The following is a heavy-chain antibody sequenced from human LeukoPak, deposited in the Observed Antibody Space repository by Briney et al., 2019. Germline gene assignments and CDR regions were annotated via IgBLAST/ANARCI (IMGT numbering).Heavy chain of an antibody. CDR2: INHSGST. Sequence: SETLSLTCAVYGGSFSGYYWSWIRQPPGKGLEWVGEINHSGSTNYNPSLKRRVTISVDTSKNQFSRKLSSGTAADTAVYYCARGWNSGYDQTFDYWGQGTLVTVSS. CDR1: GGSFSGYY. V-gene: IGHV4-34*01. CDR3: ARGWNSGYDQTFDY. J-gene: IGHJ4*02. D-gene: IGHD5-12*01.